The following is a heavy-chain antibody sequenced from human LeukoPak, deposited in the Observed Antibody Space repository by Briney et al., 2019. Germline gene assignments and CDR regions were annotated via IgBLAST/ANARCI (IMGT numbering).Heavy chain of an antibody. Sequence: ASVEVSCKASGYTFTNYDINWVRQAPGQGLEWMGWISAYNGNTNYAQKLQGRVTMTTDTSTSTAYMELRSLRSDDTAVYYCARSGPYQLLSYFDYWGQGTLVTVSS. CDR2: ISAYNGNT. V-gene: IGHV1-18*01. J-gene: IGHJ4*02. D-gene: IGHD2-2*01. CDR3: ARSGPYQLLSYFDY. CDR1: GYTFTNYD.